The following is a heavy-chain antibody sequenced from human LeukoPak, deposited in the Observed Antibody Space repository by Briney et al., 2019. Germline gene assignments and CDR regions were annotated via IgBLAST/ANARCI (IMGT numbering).Heavy chain of an antibody. D-gene: IGHD3-3*01. CDR2: IIPILGIA. V-gene: IGHV1-69*02. CDR3: AYGGRFWGGYYIPPRHYMDV. Sequence: ASVKVSCKASGGTFSSYTISWVRPAPGQGLGWLGRIIPILGIANYAQKFQGRVTITADKSTSTAYMELSSLKSEDTAVYYCAYGGRFWGGYYIPPRHYMDVWGKGTTVTVSS. J-gene: IGHJ6*03. CDR1: GGTFSSYT.